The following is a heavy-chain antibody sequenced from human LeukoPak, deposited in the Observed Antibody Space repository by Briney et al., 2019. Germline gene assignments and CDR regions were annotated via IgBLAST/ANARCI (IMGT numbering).Heavy chain of an antibody. Sequence: GASVKVSGKVSGYTLTELSMHWVRQAPGKGLEWMGGFDPEDGETIYAQKFQGRVTMTEDTSTDTAYMELSSLRSEDTAVYYCATLLGSKCLPSGGSCYSEDYWGQGTLVTVSS. CDR3: ATLLGSKCLPSGGSCYSEDY. J-gene: IGHJ4*02. CDR2: FDPEDGET. D-gene: IGHD2-15*01. V-gene: IGHV1-24*01. CDR1: GYTLTELS.